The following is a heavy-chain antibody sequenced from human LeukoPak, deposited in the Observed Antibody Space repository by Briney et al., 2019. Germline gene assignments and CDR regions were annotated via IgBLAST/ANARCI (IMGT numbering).Heavy chain of an antibody. Sequence: SETLSLTCTVSGGSISSYYCNWIRQPPGKGLEWFGYIYYSGSTNYNPSIKSRVTISVDTSKNKFSLKLSSVTAADTDVYYCARTAGGNYYYNGMDVWGQGTTVTVSS. V-gene: IGHV4-59*01. CDR1: GGSISSYY. CDR2: IYYSGST. D-gene: IGHD4-23*01. CDR3: ARTAGGNYYYNGMDV. J-gene: IGHJ6*02.